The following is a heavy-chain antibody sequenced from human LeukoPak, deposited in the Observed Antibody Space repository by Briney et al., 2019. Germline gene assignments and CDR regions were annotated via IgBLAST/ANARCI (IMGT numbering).Heavy chain of an antibody. Sequence: PGGSLRLSCAASGFTFSSYGMHWVRQAPGKGLEWVAFIRYDGSNKYYADSVKGRFTICRDNSKNTLYLKMNSLRAEDTAVYYCAKDLDIVVVAAANSVDYWGQGTLVTVSS. CDR1: GFTFSSYG. CDR2: IRYDGSNK. J-gene: IGHJ4*02. V-gene: IGHV3-30*02. D-gene: IGHD2-2*03. CDR3: AKDLDIVVVAAANSVDY.